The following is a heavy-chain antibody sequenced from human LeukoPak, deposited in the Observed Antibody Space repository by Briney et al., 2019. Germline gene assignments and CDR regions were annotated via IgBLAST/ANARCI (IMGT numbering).Heavy chain of an antibody. CDR1: GYTFTGYY. V-gene: IGHV1-2*02. Sequence: ASVKVSCKASGYTFTGYYMHWVRQAPGQGLEWMGWINPNSGGTNYAQKFQGRVTMTRDTSTSTVYMELSSLRSEDTAVYYCAREVPRYYYGSGSWFDPWGQGTLVTVSS. J-gene: IGHJ5*02. D-gene: IGHD3-10*01. CDR2: INPNSGGT. CDR3: AREVPRYYYGSGSWFDP.